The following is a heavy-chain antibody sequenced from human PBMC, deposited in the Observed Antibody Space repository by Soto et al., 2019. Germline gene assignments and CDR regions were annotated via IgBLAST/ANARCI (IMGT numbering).Heavy chain of an antibody. D-gene: IGHD6-19*01. CDR3: ARDRRQGYSSGHFDY. J-gene: IGHJ4*02. CDR2: IWYDGSNK. CDR1: GFTFSSYG. V-gene: IGHV3-33*01. Sequence: QVQLVESGGCVVQPGRSLRLSCAASGFTFSSYGMHWVRQAPGKGLEWVAVIWYDGSNKYYADSVKGRFTISRDNSKNTLYLQMNSLRAEDTAVYYCARDRRQGYSSGHFDYWGQGTLVTVSS.